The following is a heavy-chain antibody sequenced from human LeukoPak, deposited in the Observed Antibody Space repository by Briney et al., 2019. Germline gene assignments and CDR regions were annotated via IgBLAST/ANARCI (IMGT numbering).Heavy chain of an antibody. V-gene: IGHV1-2*06. CDR3: AREPNYYDSSGYCY. J-gene: IGHJ4*02. D-gene: IGHD3-22*01. CDR1: GYTFTGYY. Sequence: ASVKVSCKASGYTFTGYYMHWVRQAPGQGLEWMGRINPNSGGTNSAQKFQGRVTMTRDTSISTAYMELSRLRSDDTAVYYCAREPNYYDSSGYCYWGQGTLVTVSS. CDR2: INPNSGGT.